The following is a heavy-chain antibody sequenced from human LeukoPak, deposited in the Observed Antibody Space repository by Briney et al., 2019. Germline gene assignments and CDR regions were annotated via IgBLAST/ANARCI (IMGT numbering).Heavy chain of an antibody. V-gene: IGHV4-38-2*02. CDR1: GGSISNYY. CDR2: IYHSGST. Sequence: SETLSLTCTVSGGSISNYYWGWIRQPPGKGLEWIGSIYHSGSTYYNPSLKSRVTISVDTSKNQFSLKLSSVTAADTAVYYCAREYYDYVWGSYRSVDYWGQGTLVTVSS. J-gene: IGHJ4*02. CDR3: AREYYDYVWGSYRSVDY. D-gene: IGHD3-16*02.